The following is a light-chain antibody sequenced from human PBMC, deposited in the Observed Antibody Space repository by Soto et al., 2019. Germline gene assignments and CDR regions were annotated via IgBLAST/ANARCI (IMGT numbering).Light chain of an antibody. CDR1: SSDIGRYNL. Sequence: QSALTQPASVSGSPGQSITMSSTGTSSDIGRYNLVSWYQQHPGKAPKLIIYEDIERPSGVSDRFSGSKSGNTASLTISGLQTEDEADYYCCSYAGGASVVFGGGTKLTVL. V-gene: IGLV2-23*01. CDR2: EDI. J-gene: IGLJ2*01. CDR3: CSYAGGASVV.